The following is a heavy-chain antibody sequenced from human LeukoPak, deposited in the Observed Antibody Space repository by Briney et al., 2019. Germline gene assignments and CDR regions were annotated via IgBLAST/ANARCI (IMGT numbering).Heavy chain of an antibody. D-gene: IGHD2-15*01. CDR2: IYSGGST. V-gene: IGHV3-53*04. J-gene: IGHJ4*02. Sequence: GGSLRLSCAASGFTVSSNYMSWVRQAPGNGLEWVSVIYSGGSTYYADSVKGRFTISRHNSKNTLYLQMNSLRAEDTAVYYCARDYCSGGSCYAYWGQGTLVTVSS. CDR3: ARDYCSGGSCYAY. CDR1: GFTVSSNY.